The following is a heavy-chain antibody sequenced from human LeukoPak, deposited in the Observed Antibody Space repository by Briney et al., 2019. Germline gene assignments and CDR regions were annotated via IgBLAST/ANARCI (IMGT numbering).Heavy chain of an antibody. J-gene: IGHJ5*01. CDR1: GGSIRSYN. CDR3: ARNWYGSYAWFDC. Sequence: SETLSLTCTVSGGSIRSYNWSWIRQPPGKGLEWIGYIYYSGSTNYNPSLKSRVTISVDTPKNQFSLKLSSVTAADTAVYYCARNWYGSYAWFDCWGQGTLVTVSS. V-gene: IGHV4-59*01. CDR2: IYYSGST. D-gene: IGHD2-15*01.